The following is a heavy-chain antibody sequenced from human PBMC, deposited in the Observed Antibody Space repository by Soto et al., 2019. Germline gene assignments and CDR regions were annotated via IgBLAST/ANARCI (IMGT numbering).Heavy chain of an antibody. V-gene: IGHV3-48*02. J-gene: IGHJ6*02. Sequence: GSLRLSCAASGFTFSSYAMSWVRQAPGKGLEWVSAISSSSSTIYYADSVKGRFTISRDNAKNSLYLQMNSLRDEDTAVYYCARDLGTYQLGIQDYYYYHGMDVWGQGTTVTVSS. D-gene: IGHD2-2*01. CDR3: ARDLGTYQLGIQDYYYYHGMDV. CDR1: GFTFSSYA. CDR2: ISSSSSTI.